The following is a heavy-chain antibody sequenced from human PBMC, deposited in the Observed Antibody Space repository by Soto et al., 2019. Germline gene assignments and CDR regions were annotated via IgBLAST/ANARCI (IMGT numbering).Heavy chain of an antibody. D-gene: IGHD6-13*01. CDR1: GVTVSSNY. V-gene: IGHV3-53*01. CDR3: ASSLSAAGTYHYYYYGMDV. Sequence: GSLRLSCAASGVTVSSNYMSWVRQAPGKGLEWVSVIYSGGSTYYADSVKGRFTISRDNSKNTLYLQMNSLRAEDTAVYYCASSLSAAGTYHYYYYGMDVWGQGTTVTVSS. J-gene: IGHJ6*02. CDR2: IYSGGST.